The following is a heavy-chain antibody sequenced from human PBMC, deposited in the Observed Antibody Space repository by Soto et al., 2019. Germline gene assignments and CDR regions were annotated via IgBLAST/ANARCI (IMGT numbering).Heavy chain of an antibody. Sequence: ASVKVSCKASGYTFTTYGINWVRQAPGQGLEWMGWSSAYNGNTNYAQKLRGRVTMTTDTSTSTAYMELRSLRSDDTAVYYCARESRDSSSWFVDYWDQGALVTVSS. V-gene: IGHV1-18*01. CDR1: GYTFTTYG. D-gene: IGHD6-13*01. J-gene: IGHJ4*02. CDR2: SSAYNGNT. CDR3: ARESRDSSSWFVDY.